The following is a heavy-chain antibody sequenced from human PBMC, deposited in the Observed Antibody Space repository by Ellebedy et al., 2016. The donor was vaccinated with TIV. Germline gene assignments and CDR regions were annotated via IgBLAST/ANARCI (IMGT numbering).Heavy chain of an antibody. V-gene: IGHV4-59*01. J-gene: IGHJ3*02. CDR2: IYYSGST. Sequence: MPSETLSLTCTVSGGSISGYYWSWIRQPPGKGLEWIGYIYYSGSTNYNPSLKSRVTISVDTSKNQFSLKLSSVTAADTAVYYCARYNDYADAFDIWGQGTMVTVSS. CDR1: GGSISGYY. D-gene: IGHD4-17*01. CDR3: ARYNDYADAFDI.